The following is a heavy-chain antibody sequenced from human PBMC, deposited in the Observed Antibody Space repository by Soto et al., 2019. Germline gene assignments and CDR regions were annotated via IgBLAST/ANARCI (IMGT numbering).Heavy chain of an antibody. D-gene: IGHD6-19*01. CDR3: TRVGSADHVIAVAGTGLGY. V-gene: IGHV3-73*01. Sequence: GGSLRLSCAASGFTFSGSATRWVRQASVKGLEWVGRIRSKANSYATAYAASVKGRFTISRDDSKNTAYLQMNSLKTEDTAVYYCTRVGSADHVIAVAGTGLGYWGQGT. J-gene: IGHJ4*02. CDR2: IRSKANSYAT. CDR1: GFTFSGSA.